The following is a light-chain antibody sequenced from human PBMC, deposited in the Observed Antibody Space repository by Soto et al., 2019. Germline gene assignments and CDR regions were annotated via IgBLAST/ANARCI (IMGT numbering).Light chain of an antibody. J-gene: IGKJ3*01. V-gene: IGKV3-11*01. Sequence: EIVFTQSPSTLSLSPGERATLSCRASQSVSSYLAWYQQKPGQAPRLLIYDASNRATGIPARFSGSGSGTDFTLTISSLVPEDFAVYYCQQRSNCPSFVPGIKVDIK. CDR2: DAS. CDR3: QQRSNCPS. CDR1: QSVSSY.